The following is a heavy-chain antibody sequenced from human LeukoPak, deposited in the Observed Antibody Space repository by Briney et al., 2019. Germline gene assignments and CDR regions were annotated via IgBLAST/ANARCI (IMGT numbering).Heavy chain of an antibody. V-gene: IGHV1-69*06. D-gene: IGHD6-19*01. CDR2: IIPIFGTA. J-gene: IGHJ4*02. CDR1: GGTFSSYA. CDR3: ATSGYSSGWYGY. Sequence: ASVKVSCKASGGTFSSYAISWVRQAPGQGLGWMGGIIPIFGTANYAQKFQGRVTITADKSTSTAYMELSSLRPEDTAVYYCATSGYSSGWYGYWGQGTLVTVSS.